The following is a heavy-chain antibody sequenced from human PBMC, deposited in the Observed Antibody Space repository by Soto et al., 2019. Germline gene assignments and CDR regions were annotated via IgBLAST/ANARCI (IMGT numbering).Heavy chain of an antibody. CDR2: IKRKIVGETT. D-gene: IGHD1-26*01. V-gene: IGHV3-15*01. J-gene: IGHJ4*02. Sequence: EVQLVESGGDLVKPGGSLRLSCAVAGFTFSDAWMTWVRQAPGKGLEWVGRIKRKIVGETTDYAAPVKGRFTISRDDSKSTLYLQMSSLKTEDTAVYYCTIGVGLSETDYWGQGTLVTVSS. CDR1: GFTFSDAW. CDR3: TIGVGLSETDY.